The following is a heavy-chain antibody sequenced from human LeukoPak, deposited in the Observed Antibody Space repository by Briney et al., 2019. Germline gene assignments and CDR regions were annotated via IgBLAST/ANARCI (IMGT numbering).Heavy chain of an antibody. J-gene: IGHJ6*03. Sequence: SETLSLTCSLSGYSISSGYYWGWTRQPPGKGLEWIGSIYHSGNTYYNPSLKSRVTISLDTSKNQFSLKLSSVTSADTAVYYCARVGASFVGNYYMDVWGKGTTFTVTS. D-gene: IGHD3-16*01. CDR1: GYSISSGYY. V-gene: IGHV4-38-2*02. CDR2: IYHSGNT. CDR3: ARVGASFVGNYYMDV.